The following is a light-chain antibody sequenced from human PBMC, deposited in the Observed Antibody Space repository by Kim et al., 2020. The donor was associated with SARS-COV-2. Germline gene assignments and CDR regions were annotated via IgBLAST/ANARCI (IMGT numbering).Light chain of an antibody. Sequence: VKLTCTRSGGRSSYGIAWHEQQPEKGPRYLMKLNSDGSHSKGDGIPDRFSGSSSGAERYLTISSLQAEDEADYYCQTWGTGSRGVFGGGTQLTVL. CDR2: LNSDGSH. J-gene: IGLJ2*01. CDR1: GGRSSYG. V-gene: IGLV4-69*01. CDR3: QTWGTGSRGV.